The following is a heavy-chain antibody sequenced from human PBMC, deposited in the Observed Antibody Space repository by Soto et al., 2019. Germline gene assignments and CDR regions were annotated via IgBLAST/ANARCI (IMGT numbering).Heavy chain of an antibody. CDR3: AGGGHTAMVTRWFDP. Sequence: SETLSLTCAVYGGSFSGYYWSWISQPPGKGLEWIGEINHSGSTNYNPSLKSRVTISVDTSKNQFSLKLGSVTAADTAVYYCAGGGHTAMVTRWFDPWGQGTLVTVSS. J-gene: IGHJ5*02. D-gene: IGHD5-18*01. CDR1: GGSFSGYY. V-gene: IGHV4-34*01. CDR2: INHSGST.